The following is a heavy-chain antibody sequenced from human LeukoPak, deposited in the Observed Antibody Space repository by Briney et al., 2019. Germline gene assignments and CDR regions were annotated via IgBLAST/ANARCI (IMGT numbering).Heavy chain of an antibody. D-gene: IGHD3-10*01. CDR1: GFTFSSYA. Sequence: GSLRLSCAASGFTFSSYAMSWVRQAPGKGLEWVSAISGSGGSTYYADSVKGRFTISRDNSKNTLYLQMNSLRAEDTAVYYCAKSITMVRGVIPYYFDYWGQGTLVTVSS. CDR2: ISGSGGST. J-gene: IGHJ4*02. CDR3: AKSITMVRGVIPYYFDY. V-gene: IGHV3-23*01.